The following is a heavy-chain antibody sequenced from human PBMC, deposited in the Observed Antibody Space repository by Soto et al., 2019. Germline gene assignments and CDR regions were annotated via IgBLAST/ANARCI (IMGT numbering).Heavy chain of an antibody. CDR2: INPNSGDT. CDR1: GYTFTGHY. V-gene: IGHV1-2*02. Sequence: QVQLVQSGAEVKKPGASVKVSCKASGYTFTGHYMQWVRQAPGQGLEWMGWINPNSGDTNYAQKFQGRVTMTRDTPSSEVYMEWGRLGSDDRALCFGGGGSGGVVGDRRGGGGPYVDVWGQGTTVTVSS. D-gene: IGHD2-15*01. J-gene: IGHJ6*02. CDR3: GGGSGGVVGDRRGGGGPYVDV.